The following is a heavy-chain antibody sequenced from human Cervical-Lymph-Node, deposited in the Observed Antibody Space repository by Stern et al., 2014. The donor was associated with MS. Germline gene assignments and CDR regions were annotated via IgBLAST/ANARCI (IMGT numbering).Heavy chain of an antibody. J-gene: IGHJ4*02. V-gene: IGHV1-8*01. CDR2: MNPYSGNT. D-gene: IGHD6-13*01. CDR3: ARGPIQAAPGRHIEL. CDR1: GYTFTSYE. Sequence: QVQLVQSGAEVKKPGASVKVSCEASGYTFTSYEINWVRQATGQGLEWMGWMNPYSGNTGYAQKFQGRLTMTRNTSIRTAYMEMSSLRSEDTAVYYCARGPIQAAPGRHIELWGQGTLVTVSS.